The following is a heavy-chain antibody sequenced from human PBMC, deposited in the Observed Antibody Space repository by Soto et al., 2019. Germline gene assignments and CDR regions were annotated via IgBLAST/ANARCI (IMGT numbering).Heavy chain of an antibody. CDR2: IYYSGRT. CDR1: GGSITSSSYY. J-gene: IGHJ5*02. V-gene: IGHV4-39*01. Sequence: QLHLRESGPGLVKPSETLSLTCTVSGGSITSSSYYWGWIRQPPGKGLEWIGSIYYSGRTYYNPSRKSRVTISVDTSKNQFSLKLSSVTAADTAVYYCATQEVGGSYVYTFDPWGQGTLVTVSS. CDR3: ATQEVGGSYVYTFDP. D-gene: IGHD1-26*01.